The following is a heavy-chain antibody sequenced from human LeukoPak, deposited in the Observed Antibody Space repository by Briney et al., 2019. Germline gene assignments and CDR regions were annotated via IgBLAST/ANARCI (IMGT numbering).Heavy chain of an antibody. CDR2: INPSGGST. CDR3: ARVPRRGDRFDP. Sequence: ASVKVSCKASGYTFTGYYMHWVRQAPGQGLEWMGIINPSGGSTSYAQKFQGRVTMTRDMSTSTVYMELSSLRSEDTAVYYCARVPRRGDRFDPWGQGTLVTVSS. J-gene: IGHJ5*02. D-gene: IGHD2-2*01. CDR1: GYTFTGYY. V-gene: IGHV1-46*01.